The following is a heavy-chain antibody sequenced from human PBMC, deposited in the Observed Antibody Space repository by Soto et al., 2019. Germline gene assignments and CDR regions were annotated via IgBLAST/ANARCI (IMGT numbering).Heavy chain of an antibody. Sequence: QVQLVQSGAEVKKPGASVTVSCKASGYTFTNYGINWVRQAPGQGLEWMGWISAYSGHTNYAQKLQDRVTMTTDTSTSTAYMELRSLRSDDTAVYYCARRPHLADNVELAYWGQGTLVTVSS. D-gene: IGHD6-19*01. CDR2: ISAYSGHT. J-gene: IGHJ4*02. CDR3: ARRPHLADNVELAY. V-gene: IGHV1-18*01. CDR1: GYTFTNYG.